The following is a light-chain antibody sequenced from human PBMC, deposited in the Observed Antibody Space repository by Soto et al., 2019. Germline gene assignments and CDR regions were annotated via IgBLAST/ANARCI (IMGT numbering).Light chain of an antibody. Sequence: DIQMTQSPSSVSASGGDRVSITCRASQGISSWLAWYQQKPGKAPKLLIYTGSSVQSGVPSRFSGSGSGTDFPLTISSLQPEDLAPYYCQQPNSFPLTFGGGTKVDIK. V-gene: IGKV1-12*01. CDR2: TGS. CDR1: QGISSW. J-gene: IGKJ4*01. CDR3: QQPNSFPLT.